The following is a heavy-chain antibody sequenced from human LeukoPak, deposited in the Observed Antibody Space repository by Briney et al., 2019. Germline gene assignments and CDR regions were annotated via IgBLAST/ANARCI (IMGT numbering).Heavy chain of an antibody. Sequence: PGGSLRLSCAASGLTFSSYGMHWVRQAPGKGVEWVAFIRYDGSNNYYADSVKGRFTISRDNSKNTLYLQMNSLRAEDTAVYYCAKEKFRGAAVAGPFDYWGQGTLVTVSS. CDR3: AKEKFRGAAVAGPFDY. CDR1: GLTFSSYG. V-gene: IGHV3-30*02. D-gene: IGHD6-19*01. J-gene: IGHJ4*02. CDR2: IRYDGSNN.